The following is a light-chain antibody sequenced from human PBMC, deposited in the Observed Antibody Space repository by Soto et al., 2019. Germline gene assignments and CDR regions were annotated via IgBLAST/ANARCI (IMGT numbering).Light chain of an antibody. CDR1: QTVSSS. J-gene: IGKJ4*01. CDR3: QQHINWPLT. V-gene: IGKV3-11*01. Sequence: EIVLTQSPATLSLSPGERATLSCRASQTVSSSLPWYQQKPGQAPRLLIYEASNRATGIPARFSGSGSGADFTLTISSLEPEDFALYYCQQHINWPLTFGGGTKVEIK. CDR2: EAS.